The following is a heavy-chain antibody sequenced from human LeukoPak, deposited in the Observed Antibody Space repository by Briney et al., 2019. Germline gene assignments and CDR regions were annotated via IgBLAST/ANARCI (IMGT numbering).Heavy chain of an antibody. V-gene: IGHV5-51*01. D-gene: IGHD3-22*01. Sequence: LGESLKISCKGSGYSFTGYWIGWVRQMPGKGLEWMVIIYPGDSDTGYSPSFQGQVTISADKSISTAYLQWSSLKASDTAMYYCARPDYYDSSGYYYVGAFDIWGQGTMVTVSS. CDR2: IYPGDSDT. J-gene: IGHJ3*02. CDR3: ARPDYYDSSGYYYVGAFDI. CDR1: GYSFTGYW.